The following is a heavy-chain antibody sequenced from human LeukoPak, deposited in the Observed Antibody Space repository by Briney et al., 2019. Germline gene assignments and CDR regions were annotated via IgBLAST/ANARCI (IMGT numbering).Heavy chain of an antibody. CDR1: GFTLGNYA. CDR3: ARVVHGYCSSTGCYSSGAFDY. V-gene: IGHV3-23*01. Sequence: PGGSLRLSCAASGFTLGNYAMTWVRQAPGKGLEWVSTISGSGAATNYADSVKGRFTISRDNSKNTLYLQMNSLRAEDTAVYYCARVVHGYCSSTGCYSSGAFDYWGQGTLVTVSS. D-gene: IGHD2-2*02. J-gene: IGHJ4*02. CDR2: ISGSGAAT.